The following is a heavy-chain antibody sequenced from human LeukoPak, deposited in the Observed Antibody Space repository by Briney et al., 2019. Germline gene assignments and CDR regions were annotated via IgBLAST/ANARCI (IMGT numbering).Heavy chain of an antibody. V-gene: IGHV3-7*01. D-gene: IGHD1-1*01. CDR1: GFTFSTYW. CDR2: IKPDGSEK. CDR3: ARGGTWDPDY. Sequence: GGSLRLSCAASGFTFSTYWMTWVRQAPGKGLECVANIKPDGSEKYYVDSVEGRFTISRDNAKNSLYLQMNSLRAEDTALYYCARGGTWDPDYWGQGTLVTVSS. J-gene: IGHJ4*02.